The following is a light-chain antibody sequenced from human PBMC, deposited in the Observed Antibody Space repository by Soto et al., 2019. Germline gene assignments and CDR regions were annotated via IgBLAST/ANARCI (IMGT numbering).Light chain of an antibody. V-gene: IGKV3-15*01. CDR2: GAS. J-gene: IGKJ5*01. CDR1: QSININ. CDR3: QQYDNWPIT. Sequence: EIVITQSPATLSVSPGETATLSSRASQSININLAWYQQKPGQAPRLLIYGASTRATGLPARFSGSGSGTEFTLIISSLQSEDSAVYYCQQYDNWPITFGQGTRLEI.